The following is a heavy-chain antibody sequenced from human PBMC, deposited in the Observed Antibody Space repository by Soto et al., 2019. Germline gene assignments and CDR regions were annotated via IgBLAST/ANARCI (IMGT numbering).Heavy chain of an antibody. CDR1: GYTFTTYP. V-gene: IGHV1-3*01. CDR3: ARGIATGQVDP. Sequence: QVQLVQSGAEVKKPGASVMLSCKASGYTFTTYPMNWVRQAPGQRLEWMGWINPVNGNTKSSQKFQDRVIITRDTSASTAYVELRSLRAEDTAVYSCARGIATGQVDPGGQGTLVIVSS. D-gene: IGHD6-25*01. CDR2: INPVNGNT. J-gene: IGHJ5*02.